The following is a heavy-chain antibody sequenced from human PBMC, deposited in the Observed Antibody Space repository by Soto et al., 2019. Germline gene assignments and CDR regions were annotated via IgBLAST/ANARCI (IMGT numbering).Heavy chain of an antibody. CDR2: MNPKSGHT. CDR1: GYSFSDYS. CDR3: ARRITDGKFDS. J-gene: IGHJ4*02. D-gene: IGHD3-16*01. V-gene: IGHV1-8*01. Sequence: QVQLVQSGAEVKKPGASVKVSCKASGYSFSDYSINWVRQAPGQGLEWMGWMNPKSGHTAHAQKIQGRVTLTRDTSINTVYMELSSLTSGDTAVYFCARRITDGKFDSWGQGTQVTVSS.